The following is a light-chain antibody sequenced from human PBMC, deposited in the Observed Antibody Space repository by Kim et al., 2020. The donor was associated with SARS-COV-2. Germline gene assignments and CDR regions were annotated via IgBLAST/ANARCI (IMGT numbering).Light chain of an antibody. Sequence: DIQMTQSPSTLSASVGDRVTITCRASQSLSGWLAWYQQKPGKAPKLLIYKTSSLETGVPSRFSGSGSGTEFTLTITSLQPDDFATYYCQQYKTFGTWTFGQGTKVGYQT. CDR1: QSLSGW. V-gene: IGKV1-5*03. CDR2: KTS. CDR3: QQYKTFGTWT. J-gene: IGKJ1*01.